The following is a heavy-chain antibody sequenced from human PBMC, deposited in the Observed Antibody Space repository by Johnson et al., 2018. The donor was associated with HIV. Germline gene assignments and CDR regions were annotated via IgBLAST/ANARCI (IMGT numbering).Heavy chain of an antibody. D-gene: IGHD2-8*01. CDR3: AVGRNGRNAFDI. J-gene: IGHJ3*02. Sequence: QVQLVESGGGLVQPGGSLRLSCAASGFTFSSYWMSWVRQAPGTGLEWVAVISYDGSNKYYADSVKGRFTISRDNSKNTLYLQRNSLRAEDTAVYYCAVGRNGRNAFDIWGQGTMVTVSS. CDR2: ISYDGSNK. V-gene: IGHV3-30-3*01. CDR1: GFTFSSYW.